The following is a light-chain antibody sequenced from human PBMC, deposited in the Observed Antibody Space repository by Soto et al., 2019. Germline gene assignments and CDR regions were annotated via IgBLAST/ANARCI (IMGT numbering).Light chain of an antibody. J-gene: IGLJ1*01. CDR3: SSYTSSSTYV. CDR2: DVT. V-gene: IGLV2-14*01. CDR1: RSDVGGYNY. Sequence: QSVLTQPASVSGSPGQSITISCTGTRSDVGGYNYVYWHQQHPGKATKLMIYDVTNRPSGVSDRFSGSKSGNTASLTISGLQAEDEADYYCSSYTSSSTYVFGAGTKVT.